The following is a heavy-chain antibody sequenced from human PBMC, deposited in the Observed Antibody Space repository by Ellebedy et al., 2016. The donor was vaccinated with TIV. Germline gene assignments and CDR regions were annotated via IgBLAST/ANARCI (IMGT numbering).Heavy chain of an antibody. Sequence: PGGSLRLSCAASGFTFSSYAMSWVRQAPGKGLQWVTLISYDGTTKYNADSVKGRFTISRDNSRNTVYLQMNSLRAEDTALYYCATSAVGHSHGYYFDYWGQGTLVTVSA. J-gene: IGHJ4*02. V-gene: IGHV3-30-3*01. CDR2: ISYDGTTK. CDR1: GFTFSSYA. CDR3: ATSAVGHSHGYYFDY. D-gene: IGHD3-22*01.